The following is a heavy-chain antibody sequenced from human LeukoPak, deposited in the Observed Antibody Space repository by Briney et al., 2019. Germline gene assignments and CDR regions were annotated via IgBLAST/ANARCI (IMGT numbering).Heavy chain of an antibody. V-gene: IGHV4-59*01. CDR1: GGSISSYY. D-gene: IGHD3-3*01. Sequence: SETLSPTCTVSGGSISSYYWSWIRQPPGKGLEWIGYIYYSGSTNYNPSHKSRVTISVDTSKNQFSLKLSSVTAADTAVYYCARNWSGYYTGWWFDPWGQGTLVTVSS. J-gene: IGHJ5*02. CDR3: ARNWSGYYTGWWFDP. CDR2: IYYSGST.